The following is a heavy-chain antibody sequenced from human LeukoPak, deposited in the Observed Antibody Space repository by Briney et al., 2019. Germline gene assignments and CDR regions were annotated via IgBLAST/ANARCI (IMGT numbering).Heavy chain of an antibody. CDR2: IYHSGST. D-gene: IGHD3-22*01. CDR1: GGSISSGNW. J-gene: IGHJ4*02. Sequence: PSGTLSLTCAVSGGSISSGNWWSWVRQPPGKGLEWIGEIYHSGSTNYNPSLKSRVTISVDTSKNQFSLKLSSVTAADTAVYYCARGHRNYYDSSGRYYFDYWGQGTLVTVSS. V-gene: IGHV4-4*02. CDR3: ARGHRNYYDSSGRYYFDY.